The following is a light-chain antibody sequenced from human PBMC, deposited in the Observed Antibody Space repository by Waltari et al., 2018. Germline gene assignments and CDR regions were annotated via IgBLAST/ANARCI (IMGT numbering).Light chain of an antibody. CDR3: ASFASGTTVV. CDR1: SRDVGGHDP. Sequence: QSALTQPASVSGSPGQSITISCSGASRDVGGHDPVSWYQQHPGKVPKLILYDVNKWPSVVFTRFSGSKSGNTASLTISGLQSEDEADYYCASFASGTTVVFGGGTKVTVL. CDR2: DVN. J-gene: IGLJ3*02. V-gene: IGLV2-14*01.